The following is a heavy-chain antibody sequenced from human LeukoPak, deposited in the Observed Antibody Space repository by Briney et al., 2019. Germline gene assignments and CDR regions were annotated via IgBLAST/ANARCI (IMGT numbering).Heavy chain of an antibody. J-gene: IGHJ5*02. Sequence: SETLSLTCTVSVGSISSSSYYWGWIRQPPGKGLEWIGSIYYSGSTYYNPSLKSRVTISVDTSKNQFSLKLSSVTAADTAVYYCARPETLPRGYYYDSSSSQKWFDPWGQGTLVTVSS. V-gene: IGHV4-39*01. D-gene: IGHD3-22*01. CDR3: ARPETLPRGYYYDSSSSQKWFDP. CDR2: IYYSGST. CDR1: VGSISSSSYY.